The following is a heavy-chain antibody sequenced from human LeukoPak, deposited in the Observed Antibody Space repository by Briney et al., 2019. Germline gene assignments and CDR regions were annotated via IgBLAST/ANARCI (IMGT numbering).Heavy chain of an antibody. CDR1: GFTFSSYA. Sequence: GGSLRLSCAASGFTFSSYAMSWVRQAPGKGLEWVSAISGSGGSTYYADSVKGRFTISRDNAKNSLYLQMNSLRAEDTAVYYCARDDYYDSSGNSNPHWGQGTLVTVSS. D-gene: IGHD3-22*01. J-gene: IGHJ4*02. CDR2: ISGSGGST. CDR3: ARDDYYDSSGNSNPH. V-gene: IGHV3-23*01.